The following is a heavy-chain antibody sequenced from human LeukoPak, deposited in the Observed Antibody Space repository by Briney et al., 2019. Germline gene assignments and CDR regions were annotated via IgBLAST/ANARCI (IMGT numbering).Heavy chain of an antibody. CDR2: INTNTGNP. CDR1: GYSFTNYW. J-gene: IGHJ3*02. Sequence: GESLKISCKGSGYSFTNYWIGWVRQAPGQGLEWMGWINTNTGNPTYAQGFTGRFVFSLDTSVSTAYLQISSLKAEDTAVYYCARTKNEGAFDIWGQGTMVTVSS. D-gene: IGHD2-8*01. CDR3: ARTKNEGAFDI. V-gene: IGHV7-4-1*02.